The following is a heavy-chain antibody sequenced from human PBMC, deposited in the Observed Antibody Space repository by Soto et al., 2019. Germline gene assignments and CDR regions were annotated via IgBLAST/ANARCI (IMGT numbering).Heavy chain of an antibody. CDR1: GGSITSSFY. CDR2: IYGTGNT. CDR3: RSSSRYSTDV. V-gene: IGHV4-39*01. Sequence: QLQLQESGPGLVKPSETLSLSCTVSGGSITSSFYWGWIRQPPGKGLEWIGSIYGTGNTYYNPSLKGRLTISADTSKNQSSLNLISVTAADTAVYYCRSSSRYSTDVWGQGATVTVSS. D-gene: IGHD6-13*01. J-gene: IGHJ6*02.